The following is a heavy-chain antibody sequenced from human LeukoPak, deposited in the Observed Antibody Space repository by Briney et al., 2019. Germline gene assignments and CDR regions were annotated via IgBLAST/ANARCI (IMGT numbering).Heavy chain of an antibody. D-gene: IGHD1-1*01. CDR2: IYYSGYA. CDR1: GGSIANYY. J-gene: IGHJ4*02. Sequence: PSETLSLTCSVSGGSIANYYWNWIRQPPGKGLEWIGYIYYSGYADHNPPLKSRVTISVDTSKNQFSLKVSSVTAAGTAVYYCARGSPEHSSILENWGQGTLVTVSS. V-gene: IGHV4-59*01. CDR3: ARGSPEHSSILEN.